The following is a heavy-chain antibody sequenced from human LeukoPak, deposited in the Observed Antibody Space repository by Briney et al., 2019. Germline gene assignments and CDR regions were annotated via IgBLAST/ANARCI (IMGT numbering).Heavy chain of an antibody. CDR3: ARGYDFWSGYFNGRKWFDP. Sequence: SETLSLTCAVYGGSFSGYYWSWIRQPPGKGLEWIGEINHSGSTNYNPSLKSRVTISVDTSKNQFSLKLSSVTAADTAVYCCARGYDFWSGYFNGRKWFDPWGQGTLVTVSS. CDR2: INHSGST. J-gene: IGHJ5*02. V-gene: IGHV4-34*01. D-gene: IGHD3-3*01. CDR1: GGSFSGYY.